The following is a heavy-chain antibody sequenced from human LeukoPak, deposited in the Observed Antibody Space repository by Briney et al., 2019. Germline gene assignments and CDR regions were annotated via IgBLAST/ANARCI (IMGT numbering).Heavy chain of an antibody. J-gene: IGHJ6*02. D-gene: IGHD2-8*01. Sequence: PGGSLSLSCAASGFTFSSYEMNWVRQAPGKGLEWVSYISSSGSTIYYADSVRGRFTISRDNAKNSLYLQMNSLRAEDTAVYYCARRADYCTNGICYYYYGMDVWGQGTTVTVSS. CDR1: GFTFSSYE. V-gene: IGHV3-48*03. CDR2: ISSSGSTI. CDR3: ARRADYCTNGICYYYYGMDV.